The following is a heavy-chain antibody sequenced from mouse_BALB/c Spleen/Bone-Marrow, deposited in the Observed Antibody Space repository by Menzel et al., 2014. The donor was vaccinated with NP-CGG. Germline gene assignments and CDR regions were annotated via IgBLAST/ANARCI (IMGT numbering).Heavy chain of an antibody. Sequence: QVQLQQSGAELVKPGASVKLSCKASGYTFTSYYMYWVKQRPGQGLEWIGEINPSNGGTNFNEKFKSKATLTVDKSSSTAYMQLSSLTSEDSAVYYCTRGYYGNDFDYWGQGTTLTVSS. J-gene: IGHJ2*01. CDR3: TRGYYGNDFDY. CDR2: INPSNGGT. D-gene: IGHD2-1*01. CDR1: GYTFTSYY. V-gene: IGHV1S81*02.